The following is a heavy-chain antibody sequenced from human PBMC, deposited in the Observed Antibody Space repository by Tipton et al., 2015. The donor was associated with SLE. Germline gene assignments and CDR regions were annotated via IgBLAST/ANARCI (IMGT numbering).Heavy chain of an antibody. J-gene: IGHJ6*02. V-gene: IGHV3-30*02. D-gene: IGHD3-10*01. CDR2: IRYDGNNE. CDR3: AKSPYGSGTRARMDV. Sequence: SLRLSCVASGFTLRSYGMHWVRQAPGKGLEWLAYIRYDGNNEKYADSVKGRFTISRDNSKNTLYLQMNSLRPEDTAVYYCAKSPYGSGTRARMDVWGQGTTVTVSS. CDR1: GFTLRSYG.